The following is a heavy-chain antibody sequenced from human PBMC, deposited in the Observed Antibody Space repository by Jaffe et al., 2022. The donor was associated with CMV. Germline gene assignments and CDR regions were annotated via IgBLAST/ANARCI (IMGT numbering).Heavy chain of an antibody. CDR1: GFTFSSYS. CDR3: ARDPGSGSYYHYGMDV. D-gene: IGHD1-26*01. V-gene: IGHV3-48*02. Sequence: EVQLVESGGGLVQPGGSLRLSCAASGFTFSSYSMNWVRQAPGKGLEWVSYISSSSSTIYYADSVKGRFTISRDNAKNSLYLQMNSLRDEDTAVYYCARDPGSGSYYHYGMDVWGQGTTVTVSS. J-gene: IGHJ6*02. CDR2: ISSSSSTI.